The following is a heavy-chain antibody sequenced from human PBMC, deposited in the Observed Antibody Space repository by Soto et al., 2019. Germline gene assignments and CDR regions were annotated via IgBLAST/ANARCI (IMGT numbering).Heavy chain of an antibody. Sequence: ASVKVSCKVSGYTLTELSMHWVRQAPGEGLEWMGGFDPEDGETIYAQKFQGRVTMTEDTSTDTAYMELSSLRSEDTAVYYCATETPRNYYDSSPFDYWGQGTLVTVSS. CDR2: FDPEDGET. J-gene: IGHJ4*02. V-gene: IGHV1-24*01. CDR3: ATETPRNYYDSSPFDY. D-gene: IGHD3-22*01. CDR1: GYTLTELS.